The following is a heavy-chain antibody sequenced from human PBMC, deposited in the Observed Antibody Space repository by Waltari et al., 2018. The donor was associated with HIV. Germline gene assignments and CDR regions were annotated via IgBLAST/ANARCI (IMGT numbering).Heavy chain of an antibody. Sequence: QVQLQESGPGLVKPSETLSLTCTVSGGSISSYYWSWIRQPPGKGLEWIGYIYYSGSTNYNPSRKSRVTLSVGTSKNQFSLKLSSVTAADTAVYYCARGAYYGSGSYYNFYYYYGMDVWGQGTTVTVSS. CDR1: GGSISSYY. V-gene: IGHV4-59*08. CDR2: IYYSGST. J-gene: IGHJ6*02. D-gene: IGHD3-10*01. CDR3: ARGAYYGSGSYYNFYYYYGMDV.